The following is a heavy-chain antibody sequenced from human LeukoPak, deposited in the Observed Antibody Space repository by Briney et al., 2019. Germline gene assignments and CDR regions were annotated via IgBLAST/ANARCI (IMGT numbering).Heavy chain of an antibody. D-gene: IGHD2-21*01. V-gene: IGHV4-34*01. CDR2: INHSGST. J-gene: IGHJ4*02. CDR3: ASSNWAWVVVA. Sequence: SETLSLTCAVYGGSFSGHYWSWIRQPPGKGLEWIGEINHSGSTNYNPSLKSRVTISVDTSKNQFSLNLSSVTAADTAVYYCASSNWAWVVVAWGQGTLVTVSS. CDR1: GGSFSGHY.